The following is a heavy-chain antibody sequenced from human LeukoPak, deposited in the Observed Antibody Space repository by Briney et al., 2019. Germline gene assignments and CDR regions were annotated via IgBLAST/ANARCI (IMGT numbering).Heavy chain of an antibody. CDR3: AKESKLRITGTTEYYFDY. Sequence: GGSLRLSCAASGFTFSSYAMHWVRQAPGKGLEWVAVISYDGSNKYYADSVKGRFTISRDNSKNTLYLQMNSLRAEDTAVYYCAKESKLRITGTTEYYFDYWGQGTLVTVSS. J-gene: IGHJ4*02. D-gene: IGHD1-7*01. CDR2: ISYDGSNK. V-gene: IGHV3-30-3*01. CDR1: GFTFSSYA.